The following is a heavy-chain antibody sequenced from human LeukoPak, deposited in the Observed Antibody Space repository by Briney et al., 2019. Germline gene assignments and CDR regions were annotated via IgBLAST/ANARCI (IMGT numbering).Heavy chain of an antibody. CDR1: GFTFSSYA. CDR3: ARDRRIAAAGTALDY. CDR2: ISYDGSNK. J-gene: IGHJ4*02. Sequence: GRSLRLSCAASGFTFSSYAMHWVRQAPGKGLEWVAVISYDGSNKYYADSVKGRFTISRDNSKNTLYLQMNSLRAEDTAVYYCARDRRIAAAGTALDYWGQGTPVTVSS. D-gene: IGHD6-13*01. V-gene: IGHV3-30-3*01.